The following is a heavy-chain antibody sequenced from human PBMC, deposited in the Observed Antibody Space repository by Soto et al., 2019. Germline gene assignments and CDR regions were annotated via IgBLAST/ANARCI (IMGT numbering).Heavy chain of an antibody. D-gene: IGHD6-25*01. V-gene: IGHV1-46*01. Sequence: EASVKVSCKASGYTFTSYYMHWVRQAPGQGLEWMGIINPSGGSTSYAQKFQGRVTMTRDTSTSTVYMELSSLRSEDTAVYYCARDQGGGYNPGSWFDPWGQGTLVTVSS. CDR2: INPSGGST. CDR3: ARDQGGGYNPGSWFDP. J-gene: IGHJ5*02. CDR1: GYTFTSYY.